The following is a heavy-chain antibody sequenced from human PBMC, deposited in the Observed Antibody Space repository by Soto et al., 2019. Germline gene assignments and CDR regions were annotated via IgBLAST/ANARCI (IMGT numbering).Heavy chain of an antibody. CDR2: IYYSGST. D-gene: IGHD3-9*01. CDR3: ARDHDIQQKRTYYYYGMDV. V-gene: IGHV4-59*01. Sequence: SETLSLTCTVSGGSISSYYWSWIRQPPGKGLEWIGYIYYSGSTNYNPSLKSRVTISVDTSKNQFSLKLSFVTAADTAVYSCARDHDIQQKRTYYYYGMDVWGQGTTVTVSS. J-gene: IGHJ6*02. CDR1: GGSISSYY.